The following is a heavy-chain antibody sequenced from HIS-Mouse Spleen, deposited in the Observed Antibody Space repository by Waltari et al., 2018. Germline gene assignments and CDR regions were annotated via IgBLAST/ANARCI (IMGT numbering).Heavy chain of an antibody. D-gene: IGHD6-13*01. Sequence: QLQLQESGPGLVKPSETLSLTCTVSGGSISSSSSYWGWIRQPPGKGLEWIGSIYYSGGTYYNPSLKTRVTISVDTSKNRFSLKVSSVTAADTAVYYCAREIPYSSSWYDWYFDLWGRGTLVTVSS. CDR1: GGSISSSSSY. V-gene: IGHV4-39*07. CDR2: IYYSGGT. J-gene: IGHJ2*01. CDR3: AREIPYSSSWYDWYFDL.